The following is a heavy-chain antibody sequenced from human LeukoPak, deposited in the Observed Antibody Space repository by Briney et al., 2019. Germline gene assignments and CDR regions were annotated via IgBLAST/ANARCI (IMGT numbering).Heavy chain of an antibody. J-gene: IGHJ4*02. CDR1: GGSISDYS. CDR2: IYYSGST. Sequence: PSETLSLTCTVSGGSISDYSWSWIRQPPGKGLEWIGNIYYSGSTNYNPSLKSRVTISVDTSKNQFSLKLSSVAAADTAVYYCAREARELRYFDYWGQGTLVTVSS. D-gene: IGHD1-26*01. CDR3: AREARELRYFDY. V-gene: IGHV4-59*01.